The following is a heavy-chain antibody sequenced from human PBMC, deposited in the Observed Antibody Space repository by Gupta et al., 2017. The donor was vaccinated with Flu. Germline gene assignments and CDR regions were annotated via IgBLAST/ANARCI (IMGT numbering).Heavy chain of an antibody. J-gene: IGHJ4*02. Sequence: QVQLVQSGAEVKKPGASVKVSCKASGYTFTGYYMHWVRQAPGQGLEWMGWINPSSGGTNYAQKFQGRVTMTRDTSISTAYMELSRLRSDDTAVYYCARDPIVGATTFDYWGQGTLVTVSS. CDR2: INPSSGGT. CDR3: ARDPIVGATTFDY. V-gene: IGHV1-2*02. D-gene: IGHD1-26*01. CDR1: GYTFTGYY.